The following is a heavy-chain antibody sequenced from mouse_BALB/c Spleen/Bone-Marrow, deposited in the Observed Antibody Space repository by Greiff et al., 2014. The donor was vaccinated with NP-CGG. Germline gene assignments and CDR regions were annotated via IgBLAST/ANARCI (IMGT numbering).Heavy chain of an antibody. CDR1: GFTFSDAW. CDR3: TRVRGYYFDY. CDR2: IRIKANNHAT. D-gene: IGHD1-1*01. J-gene: IGHJ2*01. Sequence: EVKLMESGGGLVQPGGSMKLSCAASGFTFSDAWMDWVRQSPEKGLEWVAEIRIKANNHATFYAESVKGRFTISRDDSKISVYLQMNSLRTENTGIYYCTRVRGYYFDYWGQGTTLTVSS. V-gene: IGHV6-6*01.